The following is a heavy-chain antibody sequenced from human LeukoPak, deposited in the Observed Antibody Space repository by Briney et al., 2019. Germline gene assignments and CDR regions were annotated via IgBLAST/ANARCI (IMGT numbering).Heavy chain of an antibody. J-gene: IGHJ4*02. CDR3: EKHSGQNYNITVYPAD. CDR1: GFSFDEYA. D-gene: IGHD3-3*01. V-gene: IGHV3-9*01. CDR2: ISWNSGSI. Sequence: GGSLRLSCAASGFSFDEYAMHWVRQAPGKGLEWVSGISWNSGSIAYADSVKGRFAVSRDNAKNSLYLQMNSLRAEDTAFYYCEKHSGQNYNITVYPADWGQGPLVTVSS.